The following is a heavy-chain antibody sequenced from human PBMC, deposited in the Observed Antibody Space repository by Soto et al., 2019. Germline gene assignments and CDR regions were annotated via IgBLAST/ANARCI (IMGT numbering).Heavy chain of an antibody. V-gene: IGHV1-18*01. CDR2: ISAYNGNT. Sequence: ASVKVSFKASGYTFTSYGISWVRQAPGQGLEWMGWISAYNGNTNYAQKLQGRVTMTTDTSTSTAYMELRSLRSDDTAVYYCARDMDRGYSGYAMYSTFDPWSQGTLVTVSS. J-gene: IGHJ5*02. CDR3: ARDMDRGYSGYAMYSTFDP. CDR1: GYTFTSYG. D-gene: IGHD5-12*01.